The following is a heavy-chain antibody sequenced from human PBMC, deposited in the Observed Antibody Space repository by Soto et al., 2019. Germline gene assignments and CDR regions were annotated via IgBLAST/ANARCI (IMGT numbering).Heavy chain of an antibody. V-gene: IGHV1-8*01. Sequence: QVQLVQSGAEVKNPGASVKVSCKASGYSFTSYDMNWVRQATGQGLEWLGWMNPNSGNTGYAQNFQGRVTMSRNTSINTAYLELSNLIMDDTAVYYCRSDFGDYASRAFDTWGQGTMVTVSS. CDR1: GYSFTSYD. J-gene: IGHJ3*02. CDR3: RSDFGDYASRAFDT. D-gene: IGHD4-17*01. CDR2: MNPNSGNT.